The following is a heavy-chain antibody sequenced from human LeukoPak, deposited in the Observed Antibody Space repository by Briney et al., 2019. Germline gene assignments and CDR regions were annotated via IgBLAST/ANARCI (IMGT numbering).Heavy chain of an antibody. D-gene: IGHD5-12*01. CDR2: INPSGGST. J-gene: IGHJ3*02. V-gene: IGHV1-8*03. Sequence: ASVKVSCKASGGTFSSYAISWVRQAPGQGLEWMGIINPSGGSTSYAQKFQGRVTITRNTSISTAYMELSSLRSEDTAVYYCALAGADIVATLGNAFDIWGQGTMVTVSS. CDR3: ALAGADIVATLGNAFDI. CDR1: GGTFSSYA.